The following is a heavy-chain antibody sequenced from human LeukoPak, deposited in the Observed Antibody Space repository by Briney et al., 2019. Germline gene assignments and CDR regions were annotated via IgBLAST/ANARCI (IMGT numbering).Heavy chain of an antibody. J-gene: IGHJ4*02. V-gene: IGHV3-7*01. Sequence: GGSLRLSCAASGFTFSSYAMSWVRQAPGKGLEWVANIKEDGSEKHYVGSVKGRFTISRDNAKNSLYLQMNSLRAEDTAVYYCARDRVGSWRFDYWGQGTLVTVST. D-gene: IGHD6-13*01. CDR1: GFTFSSYA. CDR3: ARDRVGSWRFDY. CDR2: IKEDGSEK.